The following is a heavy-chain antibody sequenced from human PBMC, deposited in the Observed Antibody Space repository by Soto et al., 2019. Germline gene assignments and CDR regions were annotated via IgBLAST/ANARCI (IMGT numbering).Heavy chain of an antibody. CDR3: ARDVIAVAATFDY. CDR1: VFTFISYW. Sequence: GRSLRLSCAASVFTFISYWMSWVRQAPGKGLEWVANINQDGSEKYYVDSVKGRFTISRDKAKNSLYLQMNSLRAEDTAVYYCARDVIAVAATFDYWGQGTLVTVSS. J-gene: IGHJ4*02. CDR2: INQDGSEK. D-gene: IGHD6-19*01. V-gene: IGHV3-7*03.